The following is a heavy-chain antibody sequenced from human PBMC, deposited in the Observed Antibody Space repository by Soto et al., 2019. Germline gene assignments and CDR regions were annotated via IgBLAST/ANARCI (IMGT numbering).Heavy chain of an antibody. D-gene: IGHD6-13*01. Sequence: GALRRSCAACGFKVSSYSMNWVRPSPGKGLEWVSSITSGSDYVYYADSVKGRFTISRDNAQNSLYLQMNSLGAEDTAVYYCARELSQQLPLDYWGQGTLVTVSS. CDR3: ARELSQQLPLDY. CDR2: ITSGSDYV. V-gene: IGHV3-21*01. CDR1: GFKVSSYS. J-gene: IGHJ4*02.